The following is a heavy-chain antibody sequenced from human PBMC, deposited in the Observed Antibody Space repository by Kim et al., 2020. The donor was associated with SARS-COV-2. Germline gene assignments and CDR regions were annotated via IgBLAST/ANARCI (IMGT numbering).Heavy chain of an antibody. CDR2: INAGNGNT. Sequence: ASVKVSCKASGYTFTSYAMHWVRQAPGQRLEWMGWINAGNGNTKYSQKFQGRVTITRDTSASTAYMELSSLRSEDTAVYYCARDHWFGESPRLGFDYWGQGTLVTVSS. J-gene: IGHJ4*02. V-gene: IGHV1-3*01. CDR3: ARDHWFGESPRLGFDY. D-gene: IGHD3-10*01. CDR1: GYTFTSYA.